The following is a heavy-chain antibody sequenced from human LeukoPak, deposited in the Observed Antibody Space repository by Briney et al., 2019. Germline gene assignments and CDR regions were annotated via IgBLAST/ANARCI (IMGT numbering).Heavy chain of an antibody. J-gene: IGHJ4*02. Sequence: ASVKVSCKASGYTFTSYDINWVRQATGQGLEWMGWMNPNSGNTGCAQKFQGGVTITRNTSISTAYMELSSLRSEDTAVYYCATFSVVPAAITYPQGGVDYWGQGTLVTVSS. CDR1: GYTFTSYD. D-gene: IGHD2-2*01. V-gene: IGHV1-8*03. CDR2: MNPNSGNT. CDR3: ATFSVVPAAITYPQGGVDY.